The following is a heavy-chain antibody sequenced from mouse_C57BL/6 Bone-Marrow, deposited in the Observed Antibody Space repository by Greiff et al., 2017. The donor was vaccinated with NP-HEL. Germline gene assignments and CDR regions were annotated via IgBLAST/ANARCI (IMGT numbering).Heavy chain of an antibody. CDR3: ARHEEVWLRRGAGFAY. CDR2: FYPGSGSI. V-gene: IGHV1-62-2*01. Sequence: QVQLQQSGAELVKPGASVKLSCKASGYTFTEYTIHWVKQSSGQGLDWIGCFYPGSGSIKYNEKFKDKATLTADKSSSTVYMELSRLTSEDSAVYFCARHEEVWLRRGAGFAYWGQGTLVTVAA. D-gene: IGHD2-2*01. CDR1: GYTFTEYT. J-gene: IGHJ3*01.